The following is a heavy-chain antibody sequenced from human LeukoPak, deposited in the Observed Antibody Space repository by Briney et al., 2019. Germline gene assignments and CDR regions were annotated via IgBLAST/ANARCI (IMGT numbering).Heavy chain of an antibody. CDR2: IYYSGST. CDR1: GGSISSYY. D-gene: IGHD2-2*02. V-gene: IGHV4-59*01. Sequence: PSETLSLTCTVSGGSISSYYWSWIRQPPGKGLEWIGYIYYSGSTNYNPSLKSRVTISVDTSKNQFSLKLSSVTAADTAVYYCARDQGKYCSSTSCYNVGAFDIWGQGTMVTVSS. CDR3: ARDQGKYCSSTSCYNVGAFDI. J-gene: IGHJ3*02.